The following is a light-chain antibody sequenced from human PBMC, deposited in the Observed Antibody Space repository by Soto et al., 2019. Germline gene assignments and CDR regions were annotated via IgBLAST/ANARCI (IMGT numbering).Light chain of an antibody. CDR2: GNS. V-gene: IGLV1-40*01. CDR3: QSYDSNLSGRV. Sequence: QSVLTQPPSVSGALGQRVTISCTGSDSKIGARYHVHWYQQLPGKAPRLIIYGNSNRPSGVPDRFSGSKSGSSASLAISGLQADDEATYYCQSYDSNLSGRVFGEGTNFTVL. J-gene: IGLJ3*02. CDR1: DSKIGARYH.